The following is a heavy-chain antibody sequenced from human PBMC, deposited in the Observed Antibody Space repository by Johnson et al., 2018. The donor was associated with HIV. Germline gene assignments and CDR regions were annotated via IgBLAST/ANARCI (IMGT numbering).Heavy chain of an antibody. V-gene: IGHV3-23*04. J-gene: IGHJ3*02. CDR3: ARDRRYYDSSGYYHDAFDI. CDR2: ISGSGGST. Sequence: VQLVESGGGLVKPGGSLRLSCVASGFTFSNAMSWVRQAPGKGLEWVSAISGSGGSTYYADSVKGRFTISRDNSKNTLYLQMNSLRAEDTAVYFCARDRRYYDSSGYYHDAFDIWGQGTMVTVSS. CDR1: GFTFSNA. D-gene: IGHD3-22*01.